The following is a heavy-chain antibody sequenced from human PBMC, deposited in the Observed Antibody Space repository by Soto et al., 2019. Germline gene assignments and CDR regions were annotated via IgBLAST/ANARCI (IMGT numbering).Heavy chain of an antibody. Sequence: PGGSLRLSCAASGFTFSAYWMHWVRQAPGMGLVWVSRTNTDGAATTYADSVEGRFTISRDNAKNMLYLQMNSLRAEDTAVYYCTRGHYYGMDVWGQGTTVTVSS. CDR2: TNTDGAAT. CDR1: GFTFSAYW. J-gene: IGHJ6*02. V-gene: IGHV3-74*03. CDR3: TRGHYYGMDV.